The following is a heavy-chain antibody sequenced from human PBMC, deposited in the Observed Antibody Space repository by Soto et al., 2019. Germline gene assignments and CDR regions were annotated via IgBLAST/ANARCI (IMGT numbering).Heavy chain of an antibody. CDR2: IRTKTNNYAT. V-gene: IGHV3-73*02. Sequence: EVQLVESGGGLVQPGGSLKLSCAASGFTFSGFGIHWVRQASGKGLEWVGRIRTKTNNYATAYDASVKGRFTISRDDSKNMAYLQRNSLKTEDTAVYYCSAMAGIDYWGQGTLVTVSS. CDR1: GFTFSGFG. D-gene: IGHD6-19*01. CDR3: SAMAGIDY. J-gene: IGHJ4*02.